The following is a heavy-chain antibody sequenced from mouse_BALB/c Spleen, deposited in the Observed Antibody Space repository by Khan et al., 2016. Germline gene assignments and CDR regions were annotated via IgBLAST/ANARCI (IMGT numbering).Heavy chain of an antibody. CDR2: IFPGSGSP. Sequence: QVRLQQSGSELMKPGASVKISCKATGYTFSYYWIEWIKQRPGHGLEWIVEIFPGSGSPNYYEKFKGKTTFTADTSSNTDYMHLSSLTSKDNAVNYCARKYSNHYECYFDYWSNRTT. V-gene: IGHV1-9*01. CDR1: GYTFSYYW. CDR3: ARKYSNHYECYFDY. D-gene: IGHD2-5*01. J-gene: IGHJ2*01.